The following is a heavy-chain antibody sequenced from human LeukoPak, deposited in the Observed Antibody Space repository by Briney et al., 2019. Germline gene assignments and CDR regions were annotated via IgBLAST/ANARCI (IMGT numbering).Heavy chain of an antibody. CDR1: GFTFSSYD. CDR2: ISGSGSTI. D-gene: IGHD3-22*01. J-gene: IGHJ3*02. V-gene: IGHV3-48*03. Sequence: PGGSLRLSCAASGFTFSSYDMNWVRQAPGKGLEWVSYISGSGSTIYYADSVKGRFTISRDNAKNALYLQMNSLRAEDTAVYYCARGLTYYYDSSGPADAFDIWGQGTMVTVSS. CDR3: ARGLTYYYDSSGPADAFDI.